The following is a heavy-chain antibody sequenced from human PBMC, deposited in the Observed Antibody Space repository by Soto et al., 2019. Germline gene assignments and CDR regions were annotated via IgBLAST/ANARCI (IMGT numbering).Heavy chain of an antibody. CDR1: GGTFSNYA. CDR3: ARVEAVAGIYNYHGLDV. CDR2: IVPIFGTT. Sequence: QVQLVQSGAEVKKPVASVKVSCKASGGTFSNYAISWVRQAPGQGLEWMGGIVPIFGTTYYAQKFQGRVTILAADATTTAYLELSSLRSEDTAMYYCARVEAVAGIYNYHGLDVWGQGTAVSVSS. D-gene: IGHD6-19*01. V-gene: IGHV1-69*12. J-gene: IGHJ6*02.